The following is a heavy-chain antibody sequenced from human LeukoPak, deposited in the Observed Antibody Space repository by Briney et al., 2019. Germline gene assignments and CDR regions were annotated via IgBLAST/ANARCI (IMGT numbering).Heavy chain of an antibody. CDR1: GYTFTGYY. CDR2: INPNSGGT. CDR3: ARAPPSVAAANY. V-gene: IGHV1-2*02. D-gene: IGHD6-25*01. Sequence: VASVTVSFTASGYTFTGYYMHWVRQAPGQGLEWMGWINPNSGGTNYAQKFQGRVTMTRDTSISTVYMELSRLRSDDTAVYYCARAPPSVAAANYWGQGTLVTVSS. J-gene: IGHJ4*02.